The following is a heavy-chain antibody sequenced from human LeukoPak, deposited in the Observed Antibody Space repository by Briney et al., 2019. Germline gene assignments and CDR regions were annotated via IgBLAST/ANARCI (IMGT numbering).Heavy chain of an antibody. Sequence: ASVKVSCKAFGYTFTGYDINWVRPATGQGLEWMGWMNPNSGNTGYAQKFQGRVAITRNTSISTAYMELSSLRSEDTAVYYCARGYSLVYWGQGTLVTVSS. J-gene: IGHJ4*02. D-gene: IGHD5-18*01. CDR1: GYTFTGYD. V-gene: IGHV1-8*03. CDR3: ARGYSLVY. CDR2: MNPNSGNT.